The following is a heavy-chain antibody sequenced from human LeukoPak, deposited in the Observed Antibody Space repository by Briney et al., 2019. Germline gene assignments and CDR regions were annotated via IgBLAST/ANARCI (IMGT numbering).Heavy chain of an antibody. CDR3: VRDSGSWYHLGY. CDR1: GFSVSSNY. CDR2: IFSDGRT. J-gene: IGHJ4*02. D-gene: IGHD6-13*01. Sequence: GGSLRLSCAASGFSVSSNYMSWVRQPPGKGLEWVSLIFSDGRTFYADSVKGRFTISRDNSKNTLSLQMNSLRGEDTAMYYCVRDSGSWYHLGYCGQGTLVTVSS. V-gene: IGHV3-53*01.